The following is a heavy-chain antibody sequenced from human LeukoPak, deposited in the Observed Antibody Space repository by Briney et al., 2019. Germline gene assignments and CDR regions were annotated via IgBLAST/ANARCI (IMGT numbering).Heavy chain of an antibody. CDR1: GGTFSSYA. V-gene: IGHV1-69*13. D-gene: IGHD3-22*01. CDR3: ARHLRNYDSSGEFDP. CDR2: IIPIFGTA. Sequence: SVKVSCKASGGTFSSYAISWVRQAPGQGLEWMGGIIPIFGTANYAQKFQGRVTITADESTSTAYMELSSLRSEDTAVYYCARHLRNYDSSGEFDPWGQGTLVTVSS. J-gene: IGHJ5*02.